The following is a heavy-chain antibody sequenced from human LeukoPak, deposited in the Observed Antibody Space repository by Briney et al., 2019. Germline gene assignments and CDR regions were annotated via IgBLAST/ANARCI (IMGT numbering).Heavy chain of an antibody. D-gene: IGHD3-10*01. Sequence: SETLSLTCIVSGYSISSGYYWGWSRQPPGKGLEWIGSIYHSGSTYYSPSLRSRVTISLDTSRNQFSLKLNSVTAADTAVYYCAKSNGYGLVDIWGQGTMVTVSS. CDR1: GYSISSGYY. CDR2: IYHSGST. J-gene: IGHJ3*02. V-gene: IGHV4-38-2*02. CDR3: AKSNGYGLVDI.